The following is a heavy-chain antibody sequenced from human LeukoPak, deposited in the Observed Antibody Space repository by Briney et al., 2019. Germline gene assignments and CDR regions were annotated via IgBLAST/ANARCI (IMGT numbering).Heavy chain of an antibody. CDR1: GFTFSSYA. J-gene: IGHJ4*02. Sequence: TGGSLRLSCAASGFTFSSYAMSWVRQAPGKGLEWVSAISGRGGRTSNADSVKGRFTISRDNSKNSLYLQMNSLRAEDTAVYYCARLVPAASYYFDYWGQGTLVTVSS. CDR2: ISGRGGRT. D-gene: IGHD2-2*01. CDR3: ARLVPAASYYFDY. V-gene: IGHV3-23*01.